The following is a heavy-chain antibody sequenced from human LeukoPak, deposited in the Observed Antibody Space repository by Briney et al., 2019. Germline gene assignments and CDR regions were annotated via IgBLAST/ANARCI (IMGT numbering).Heavy chain of an antibody. CDR3: ATSIVVVPAAPESDFDY. CDR2: IRYDGSNK. D-gene: IGHD2-2*01. CDR1: GFTFSSYG. J-gene: IGHJ4*02. Sequence: PGGSLRLSCAASGFTFSSYGMHWVRQAPGKGLEWVAFIRYDGSNKHYADSVKGRFTISRDNSKNTLYLQMNSLRAEDTAVYYCATSIVVVPAAPESDFDYWGQGTLVTVSS. V-gene: IGHV3-30*02.